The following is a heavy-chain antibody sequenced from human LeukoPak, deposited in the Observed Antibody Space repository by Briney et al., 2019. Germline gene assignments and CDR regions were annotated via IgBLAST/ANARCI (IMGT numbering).Heavy chain of an antibody. CDR2: ISYDGSNK. CDR1: GFTFSSRS. D-gene: IGHD5-18*01. Sequence: GGSLRLSYATSGFTFSSRSVNWVRQAPGKGLEWVSVISYDGSNKYYADSVKGRFTIFRDNSKNTLSLQMDSLRAEDTAIYYCATYRQIQVSFEFWGQGTLVTVSS. J-gene: IGHJ4*02. CDR3: ATYRQIQVSFEF. V-gene: IGHV3-30*03.